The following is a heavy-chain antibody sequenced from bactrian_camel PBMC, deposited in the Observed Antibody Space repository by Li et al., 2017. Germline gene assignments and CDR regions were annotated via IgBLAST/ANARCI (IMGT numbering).Heavy chain of an antibody. Sequence: VQLVESGGGSVQAGETLRLSCTATGFSFDGADMGWYRQTPGSECELVSTISADGTTYYADSVKGRFTISRDNAKNTVYLQLNSLKTEDMAMYYCARGADGASWSEYKYWGQGTQVTVS. V-gene: IGHV3S55*01. J-gene: IGHJ4*01. CDR1: GFSFDGAD. CDR2: ISADGTT. D-gene: IGHD6*01. CDR3: ARGADGASWSEYKY.